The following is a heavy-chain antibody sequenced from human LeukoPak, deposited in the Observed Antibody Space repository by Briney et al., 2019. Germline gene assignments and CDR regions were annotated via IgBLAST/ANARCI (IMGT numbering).Heavy chain of an antibody. D-gene: IGHD1-14*01. Sequence: GGSLRLSCVASGFSFSTSWMHWVRQAPGKGLLWLSRISSDGTNTKYADSVKGRFTISRDNAKNTLYLQMNSLGAEDTAVYYCARDQSQAGPTTVDYWGQGTLVTVSS. CDR2: ISSDGTNT. J-gene: IGHJ4*02. CDR3: ARDQSQAGPTTVDY. CDR1: GFSFSTSW. V-gene: IGHV3-74*03.